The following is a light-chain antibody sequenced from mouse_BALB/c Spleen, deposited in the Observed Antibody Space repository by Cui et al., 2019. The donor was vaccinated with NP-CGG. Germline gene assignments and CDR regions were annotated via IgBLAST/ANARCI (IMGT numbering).Light chain of an antibody. CDR2: GTN. Sequence: QAVVTQESALTTSPGETLTLTCRSSTGAVTPSNYANWVQEKPDHLFTGLIGGTNNRAPGVPARFSGSLIGDKAALTITGAQTEDEAIYFCALWYSNHWVFGGGTKLTVL. CDR3: ALWYSNHWV. V-gene: IGLV1*01. J-gene: IGLJ1*01. CDR1: TGAVTPSNY.